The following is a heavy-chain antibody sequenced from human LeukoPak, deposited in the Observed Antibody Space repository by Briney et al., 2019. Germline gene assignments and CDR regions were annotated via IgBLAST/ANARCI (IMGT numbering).Heavy chain of an antibody. CDR1: GGSISSYY. V-gene: IGHV4-4*07. J-gene: IGHJ3*02. CDR2: IYTSGST. Sequence: SETLSLTCTVSGGSISSYYWSWIRQPAGKGLEWIGRIYTSGSTNYNPSLKSRVTMSVDTSKNQFSLKLSSATAADTAVYYCARDLEGYYGSGSYPDIWGQGTMVTVSS. CDR3: ARDLEGYYGSGSYPDI. D-gene: IGHD3-10*01.